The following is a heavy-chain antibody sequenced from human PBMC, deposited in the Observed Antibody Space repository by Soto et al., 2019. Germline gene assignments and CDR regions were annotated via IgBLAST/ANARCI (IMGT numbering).Heavy chain of an antibody. CDR2: INPTNSGT. CDR1: GYTFTDYY. Sequence: QVQLVQSGAEVKKPGASVKVSCKASGYTFTDYYIHWVRQAPGQGLQWLGWINPTNSGTRYARSFQGRVTVTRDTSLSTAYMELSSLRSDDTAVYYCARGIPSLLVFYYYYMDVWGFGTTVTVSS. V-gene: IGHV1-2*02. D-gene: IGHD1-26*01. CDR3: ARGIPSLLVFYYYYMDV. J-gene: IGHJ6*03.